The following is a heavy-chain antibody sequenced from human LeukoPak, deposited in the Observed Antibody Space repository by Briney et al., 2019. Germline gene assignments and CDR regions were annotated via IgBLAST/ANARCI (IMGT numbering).Heavy chain of an antibody. D-gene: IGHD3-16*01. CDR3: GRAFPPLRTSSAGDL. CDR2: ISYLSSHV. V-gene: IGHV3-21*01. J-gene: IGHJ4*02. CDR1: GFTFSDYD. Sequence: GGSLRLSCSASGFTFSDYDMNWVCQAPGKGLEWVSSISYLSSHVYYGDSVKGRFSISRDNAKNSLYLQMNSLGAEDTAIYYCGRAFPPLRTSSAGDLWGQGILVTVSS.